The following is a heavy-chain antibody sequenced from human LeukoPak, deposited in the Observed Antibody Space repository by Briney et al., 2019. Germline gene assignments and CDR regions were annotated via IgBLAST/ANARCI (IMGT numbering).Heavy chain of an antibody. CDR1: GYIFSDYY. CDR3: ARLADCSSSSCRSFDY. Sequence: GASVKVSCKASGYIFSDYYMHWVRQAPGQGLEWMGWINPNSGFTNYAQKFQGRVTMTRDTSISTAYMELSRLRSDDTAVYYCARLADCSSSSCRSFDYWGQGTLVTVSS. J-gene: IGHJ4*02. V-gene: IGHV1-2*02. CDR2: INPNSGFT. D-gene: IGHD2-2*01.